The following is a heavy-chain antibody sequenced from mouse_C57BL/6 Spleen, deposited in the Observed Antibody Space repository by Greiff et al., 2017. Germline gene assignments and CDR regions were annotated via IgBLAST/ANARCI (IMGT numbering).Heavy chain of an antibody. D-gene: IGHD2-10*02. CDR2: ISDGGSYT. Sequence: EVKLVESGGGLVKPGGSLKLSCAASGFTFSSYAMSWVRQTPEKRLEWVATISDGGSYTYYPDNVKGRFTISRDNAKNNLYLQMSHLKSEDTAMYYCARDRKTRYGNPYFDYWGQGTTLTVSS. CDR3: ARDRKTRYGNPYFDY. J-gene: IGHJ2*01. V-gene: IGHV5-4*01. CDR1: GFTFSSYA.